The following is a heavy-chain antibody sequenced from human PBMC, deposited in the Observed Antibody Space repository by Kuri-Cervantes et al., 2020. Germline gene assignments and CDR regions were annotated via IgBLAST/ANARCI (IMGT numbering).Heavy chain of an antibody. CDR2: ISTSGNNT. CDR1: GFTFSSYG. D-gene: IGHD3-3*01. Sequence: GGSLRLSCAASGFTFSSYGIIWVRQAPGKGLEWVSSISTSGNNTYYADSVKGRFTISRDNAKNSLYLQMNSLRAEDTAVYYCVRPGVTIFGVVIYDAFDIWGQGTMVTVSS. V-gene: IGHV3-21*01. CDR3: VRPGVTIFGVVIYDAFDI. J-gene: IGHJ3*02.